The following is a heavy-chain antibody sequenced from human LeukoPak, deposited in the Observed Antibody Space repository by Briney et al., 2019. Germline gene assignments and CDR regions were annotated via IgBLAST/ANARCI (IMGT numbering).Heavy chain of an antibody. CDR3: AGLADCSSSSCRSFDY. CDR2: INPNSGFT. CDR1: GYTFTGYY. J-gene: IGHJ4*02. D-gene: IGHD2-2*01. Sequence: ASVKVSCKASGYTFTGYYMHWVRQAPGQGLEWMGWINPNSGFTNYAQKFQGRVTMTRDTSISTAYMELSRLRSDDTAVYYCAGLADCSSSSCRSFDYWGQGTLVTVSS. V-gene: IGHV1-2*02.